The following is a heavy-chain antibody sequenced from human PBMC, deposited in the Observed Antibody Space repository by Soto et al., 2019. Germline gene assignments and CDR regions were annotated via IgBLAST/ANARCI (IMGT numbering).Heavy chain of an antibody. J-gene: IGHJ5*02. Sequence: ASVKVSCKASGYTFTSYAMHWVRQAPGQRLEWMGWINAGNGNSKYSQKFQGRVTITRDTSASTAYMELSSLRSEDTAVYYCACGGSTNFAAVMYWFDPWGQGTLVTVSS. CDR3: ACGGSTNFAAVMYWFDP. V-gene: IGHV1-3*01. CDR2: INAGNGNS. CDR1: GYTFTSYA. D-gene: IGHD3-3*01.